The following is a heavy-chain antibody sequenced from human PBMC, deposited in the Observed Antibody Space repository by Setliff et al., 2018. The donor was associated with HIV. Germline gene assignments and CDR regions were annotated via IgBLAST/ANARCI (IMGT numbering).Heavy chain of an antibody. CDR3: ARFFRQYCHDSTSSPNFFES. Sequence: ASVKVSCKASGYTVTTYGISWVRQAPGQGLEWMGLINAANGDTKYSQKFQDRVTITVDKSTNTVYMELSSLTSDDTAIYYCARFFRQYCHDSTSSPNFFESWGQGTLVTVSS. J-gene: IGHJ4*02. CDR1: GYTVTTYG. CDR2: INAANGDT. D-gene: IGHD3-22*01. V-gene: IGHV1-3*01.